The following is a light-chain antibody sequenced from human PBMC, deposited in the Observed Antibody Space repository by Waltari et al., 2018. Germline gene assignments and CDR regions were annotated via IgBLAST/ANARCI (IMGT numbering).Light chain of an antibody. J-gene: IGLJ2*01. CDR2: GNN. CDR3: QSYDSSLSGVI. Sequence: QSVLTQPPPVSGAPGQRFTISCTGTTSNIGAGYVVHWYLQLPGTAPKLPILGNNNRPSGVPDRFSASKSDTSASLAITGLQAEDEADYYCQSYDSSLSGVIFGGGTKLTVL. V-gene: IGLV1-40*01. CDR1: TSNIGAGYV.